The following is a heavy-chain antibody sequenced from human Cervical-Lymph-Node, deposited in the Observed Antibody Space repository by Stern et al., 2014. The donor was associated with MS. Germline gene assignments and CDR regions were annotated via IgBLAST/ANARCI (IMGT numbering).Heavy chain of an antibody. Sequence: QVQLVQSGGGLVKPGGSLRLSCAASGFTFSDYYMSWIRQAPGKGLEWVSYISSSGSTIYYTDSVKGRFTISRDNAKNSLYLQMNSLRAEDTAVYYCARAPGDFWSGYPPYYYGMDVWGQGTTVTVSS. D-gene: IGHD3-3*01. CDR2: ISSSGSTI. CDR1: GFTFSDYY. J-gene: IGHJ6*02. V-gene: IGHV3-11*01. CDR3: ARAPGDFWSGYPPYYYGMDV.